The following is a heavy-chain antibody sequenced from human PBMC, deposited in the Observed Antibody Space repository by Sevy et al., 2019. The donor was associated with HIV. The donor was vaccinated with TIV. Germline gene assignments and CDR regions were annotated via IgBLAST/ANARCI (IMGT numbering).Heavy chain of an antibody. V-gene: IGHV4-39*01. Sequence: SETLSLTCTVSGGSISSSSYYWGWIRQRPGKGLEWIGSIYYSGSTYYNPSLKSRVTISVDTSKNQFSLKLSSVTAADTAVYYCARQNRTVAGTGFDYWGQGTLVTVSS. D-gene: IGHD6-19*01. CDR2: IYYSGST. CDR3: ARQNRTVAGTGFDY. CDR1: GGSISSSSYY. J-gene: IGHJ4*02.